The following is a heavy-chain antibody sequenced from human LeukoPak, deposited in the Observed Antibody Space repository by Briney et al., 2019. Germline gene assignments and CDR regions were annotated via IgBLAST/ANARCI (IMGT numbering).Heavy chain of an antibody. V-gene: IGHV3-20*04. Sequence: GGSLRLSCAASGFTFDDYGMSWVRQAPGKGLEWVSGINWNGGSTGYADSVKGRFTISRDNAKNSLYLQVSSLRAEDTAWYYCAGGQNYYGSGSQTFDIWGQGTMVTVSS. CDR1: GFTFDDYG. CDR3: AGGQNYYGSGSQTFDI. D-gene: IGHD3-10*01. J-gene: IGHJ3*02. CDR2: INWNGGST.